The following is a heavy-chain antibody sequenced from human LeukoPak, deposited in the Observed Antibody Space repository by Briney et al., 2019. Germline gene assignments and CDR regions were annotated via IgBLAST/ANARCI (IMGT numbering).Heavy chain of an antibody. Sequence: SETLSLTCTVSGGSISSSFWSWIRQPPGKGLEWIGYVYYSGSTNYSPSLKSRVTISVDTSKNQFSLKLSSVTAADTAVYYCARAQYYYDRTTFDPWGQGTLVTVPS. V-gene: IGHV4-59*01. CDR2: VYYSGST. CDR3: ARAQYYYDRTTFDP. CDR1: GGSISSSF. D-gene: IGHD3-22*01. J-gene: IGHJ5*02.